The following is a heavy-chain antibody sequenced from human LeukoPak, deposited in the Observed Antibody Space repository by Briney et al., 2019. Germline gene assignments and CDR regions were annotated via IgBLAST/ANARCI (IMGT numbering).Heavy chain of an antibody. CDR2: ISYDGSNK. CDR3: ARARYQLPRPGFGGSVAGSTYFGY. J-gene: IGHJ4*02. Sequence: GRSLRLSCAASGFTFSSYAMHWVRQAPGKGLEWVAVISYDGSNKYYADSVKGRFTISRDNSKNTLYLQMNSLRAEDTAVYYCARARYQLPRPGFGGSVAGSTYFGYWGQGTLVTVSS. CDR1: GFTFSSYA. D-gene: IGHD2-2*01. V-gene: IGHV3-30*04.